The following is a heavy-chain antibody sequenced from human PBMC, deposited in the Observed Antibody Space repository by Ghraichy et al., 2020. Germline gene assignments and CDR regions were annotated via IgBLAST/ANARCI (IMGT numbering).Heavy chain of an antibody. Sequence: ASVKVSCKVSGYTLTELSMHWVRQAPGKGLEWMGGFDPEDGETIYAQKFQGRVTMTEDTSTDTAYMELSSLRSEDTAVYYCATFACTIFGVGPFDYWGQGTLVTVSS. D-gene: IGHD3-3*01. J-gene: IGHJ4*02. CDR3: ATFACTIFGVGPFDY. CDR2: FDPEDGET. V-gene: IGHV1-24*01. CDR1: GYTLTELS.